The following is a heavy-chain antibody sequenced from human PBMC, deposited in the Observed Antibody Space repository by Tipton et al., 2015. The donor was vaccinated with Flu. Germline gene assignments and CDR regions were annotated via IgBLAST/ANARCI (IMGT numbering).Heavy chain of an antibody. CDR3: AGGFTPYYDSRYYYSGRAV. CDR1: GYTFTSYD. CDR2: MNPNSGNT. Sequence: QLVQSGAEVKKPGASVKVSCKASGYTFTSYDINWVRQATGQGLEWMGWMNPNSGNTGYAQKFQGRVTMTRDTSISTAYMELSSLRSEVTAVYYCAGGFTPYYDSRYYYSGRAVGGQGPRVPVSS. J-gene: IGHJ6*02. V-gene: IGHV1-8*02. D-gene: IGHD3-3*01.